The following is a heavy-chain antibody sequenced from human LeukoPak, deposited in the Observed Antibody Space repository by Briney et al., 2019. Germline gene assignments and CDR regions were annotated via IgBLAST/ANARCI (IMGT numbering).Heavy chain of an antibody. D-gene: IGHD4-17*01. J-gene: IGHJ6*02. CDR2: ISYDGSSK. Sequence: PGRSLRLSCAASGFTFSSYGMHWVRQAPGKGLEWVAVISYDGSSKYYADSVKGRFTISRDNSKNTLYLQMNSLRAEDTAVYYCAKGISYGDIYYYYGMDVWGQGTTVTVSS. V-gene: IGHV3-30*18. CDR1: GFTFSSYG. CDR3: AKGISYGDIYYYYGMDV.